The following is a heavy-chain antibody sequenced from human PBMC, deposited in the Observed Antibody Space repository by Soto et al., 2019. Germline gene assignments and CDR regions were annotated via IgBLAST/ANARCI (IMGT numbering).Heavy chain of an antibody. V-gene: IGHV3-74*01. D-gene: IGHD3-10*01. CDR3: ARDRVTYGLNFFDY. CDR1: GSTFSNYG. CDR2: INTDGSTT. Sequence: GGSLRLSCAASGSTFSNYGMHWARQAPGKGLVWVSRINTDGSTTTYADSVKGRFTISRDNAKNTLYLQMNSLRAEDTAVYYCARDRVTYGLNFFDYWGQGTLVTVSS. J-gene: IGHJ4*02.